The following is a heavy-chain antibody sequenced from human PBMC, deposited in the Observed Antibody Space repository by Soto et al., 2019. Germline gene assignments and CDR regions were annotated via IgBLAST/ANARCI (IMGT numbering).Heavy chain of an antibody. D-gene: IGHD2-21*02. CDR1: GGSIIRNSYY. Sequence: SETLSLTCTVSGGSIIRNSYYWSWVRQPPGKGLEWVGFIYYSGNINYNPSLKSRVTISVDTSKNQFSLKLSSVTAADTAVYYCALRVTYCGGDCYALEAWGQGPMVTVS. CDR2: IYYSGNI. V-gene: IGHV4-61*01. CDR3: ALRVTYCGGDCYALEA. J-gene: IGHJ3*01.